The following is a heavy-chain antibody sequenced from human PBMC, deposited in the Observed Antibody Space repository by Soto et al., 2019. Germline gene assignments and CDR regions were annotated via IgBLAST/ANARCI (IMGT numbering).Heavy chain of an antibody. CDR2: IDHTGRT. CDR3: ARSMNDHNHHHWGFDS. D-gene: IGHD7-27*01. J-gene: IGHJ5*01. Sequence: SETLSLTCAVYGGSFNPYHWSFIRQPPGKRLEWIGEIDHTGRTNYNPSVKGRVTMSVDTSKNQFSLNLRSVTAADTAVYFCARSMNDHNHHHWGFDSWGQRTLVTVSS. CDR1: GGSFNPYH. V-gene: IGHV4-34*01.